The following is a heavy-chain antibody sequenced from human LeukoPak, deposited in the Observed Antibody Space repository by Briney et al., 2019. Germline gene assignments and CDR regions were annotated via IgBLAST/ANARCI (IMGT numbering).Heavy chain of an antibody. J-gene: IGHJ3*02. CDR1: GGSISSTNW. CDR2: IYPSGIT. Sequence: PSETLSLTCAVSGGSISSTNWWNWVRQPPGKGLEWIGEIYPSGITYYNPSLKRRVTISVDKSKNQFSLELSSVTAADTALYYCARSQDVDVVTTHRPFDIWGQGTVVTVSS. D-gene: IGHD5-12*01. CDR3: ARSQDVDVVTTHRPFDI. V-gene: IGHV4-4*02.